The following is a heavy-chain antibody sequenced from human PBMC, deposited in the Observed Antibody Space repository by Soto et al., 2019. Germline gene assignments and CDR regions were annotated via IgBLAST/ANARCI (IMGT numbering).Heavy chain of an antibody. J-gene: IGHJ5*02. CDR2: INPSGGST. D-gene: IGHD2-21*02. CDR3: ARDRGEYCGGDCYSGWFDP. V-gene: IGHV1-46*01. CDR1: GYTFTSYY. Sequence: QVQLVQSGAEVKKPGASVKVSCKASGYTFTSYYMHWVRQAPGQGLEWMGIINPSGGSTSYAQKFQGRVTMARDTSTSTVYMELSSLRSEDTAVYYCARDRGEYCGGDCYSGWFDPWGQGTLVTVSS.